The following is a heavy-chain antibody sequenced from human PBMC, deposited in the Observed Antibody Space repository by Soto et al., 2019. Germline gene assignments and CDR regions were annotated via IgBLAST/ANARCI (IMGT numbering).Heavy chain of an antibody. V-gene: IGHV3-11*01. CDR1: GFTFSDYY. Sequence: LRLSCAASGFTFSDYYMSWIRQAPGKGLEWVSYISSSDSIIYYADSVKGRFTISRDNAKNSLYLQMNSLRAEDTAVYYCARDLGYYDSSGYFDYWGQGTLVTVSS. CDR2: ISSSDSII. J-gene: IGHJ4*02. CDR3: ARDLGYYDSSGYFDY. D-gene: IGHD3-22*01.